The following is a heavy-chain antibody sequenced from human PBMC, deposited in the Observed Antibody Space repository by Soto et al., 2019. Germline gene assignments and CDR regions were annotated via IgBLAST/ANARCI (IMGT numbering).Heavy chain of an antibody. CDR3: ARGRASGSYYLRDY. CDR2: INPNSGNI. V-gene: IGHV1-8*01. J-gene: IGHJ4*02. Sequence: ASVKVSCKASGNTFTSYDINWVRQATGHGLEWMGWINPNSGNIGYAQKFQGRVTMTRDTAIRTAYMEVSRLSSDDTAVYYCARGRASGSYYLRDYWVQGTLVTVSS. D-gene: IGHD3-10*01. CDR1: GNTFTSYD.